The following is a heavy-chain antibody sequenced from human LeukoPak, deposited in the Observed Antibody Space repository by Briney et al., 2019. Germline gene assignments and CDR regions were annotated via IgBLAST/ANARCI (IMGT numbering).Heavy chain of an antibody. CDR3: AINDGSGSYYKSDY. D-gene: IGHD3-10*01. CDR2: INHSGST. Sequence: SETLSLTCAVYGGSFSGYYWSWIRQPPGKGLEWIGEINHSGSTNYNPSLKSRVTITIDTSKNQFSLKLNSVTAADTAVYYCAINDGSGSYYKSDYWGQGTLVTVSS. CDR1: GGSFSGYY. V-gene: IGHV4-34*01. J-gene: IGHJ4*02.